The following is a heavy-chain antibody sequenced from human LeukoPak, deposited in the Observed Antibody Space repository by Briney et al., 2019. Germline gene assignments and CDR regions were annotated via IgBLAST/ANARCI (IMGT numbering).Heavy chain of an antibody. CDR2: INPNSGGT. J-gene: IGHJ5*02. CDR1: GYTFTGYY. D-gene: IGHD3-3*01. V-gene: IGHV1-2*02. Sequence: ASVKVSCKASGYTFTGYYMHWVRQAPGQGLEWMGWINPNSGGTNYAQKFQGRVTMTSDTSISTAYMELSRLRSDDTAVYYCARDAYYDFWMGFDPWGQGTLVTVSS. CDR3: ARDAYYDFWMGFDP.